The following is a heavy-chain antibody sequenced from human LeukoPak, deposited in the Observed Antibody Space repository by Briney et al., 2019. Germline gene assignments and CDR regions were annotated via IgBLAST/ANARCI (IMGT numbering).Heavy chain of an antibody. CDR3: AAALSQTDSGYDALDY. Sequence: GASVKVSCKACGFTFISSAMQGVRQARGQRLEWIGWIVVGSGNTNYAQKFQERVTITRDMSTSTAYMELSSLRSEDTAVYYCAAALSQTDSGYDALDYWGQGTLVTVSS. J-gene: IGHJ4*02. V-gene: IGHV1-58*02. CDR2: IVVGSGNT. D-gene: IGHD5-12*01. CDR1: GFTFISSA.